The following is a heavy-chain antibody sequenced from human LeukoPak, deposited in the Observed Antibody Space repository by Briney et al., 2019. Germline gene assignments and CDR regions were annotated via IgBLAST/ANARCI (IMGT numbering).Heavy chain of an antibody. CDR3: ARNGTVTVSGTKFNYFDY. Sequence: MASETLSLTCTVSGDSISSSSYYWGWIRQPPGKGLEWIGSIYHSGSTHYNPSLKSRLTIFVDTSKNQFSLKVNSVTAADTAVYYCARNGTVTVSGTKFNYFDYWGQGTLVTVSS. CDR1: GDSISSSSYY. CDR2: IYHSGST. D-gene: IGHD4-17*01. J-gene: IGHJ4*02. V-gene: IGHV4-39*01.